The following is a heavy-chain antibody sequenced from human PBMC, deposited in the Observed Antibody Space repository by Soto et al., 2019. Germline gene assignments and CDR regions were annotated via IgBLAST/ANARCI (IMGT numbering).Heavy chain of an antibody. D-gene: IGHD6-19*01. Sequence: PSETLSLTCTVSGGSISSDSWSWIRQSPGKALEWIGYSYYNGVTNYNPSLKSRVTISVDTSQNQFSLKLTSVTAADTAVYYCARRSRSSSGWYFLDYWGQGTLVTVSS. CDR3: ARRSRSSSGWYFLDY. CDR2: SYYNGVT. V-gene: IGHV4-59*01. CDR1: GGSISSDS. J-gene: IGHJ4*02.